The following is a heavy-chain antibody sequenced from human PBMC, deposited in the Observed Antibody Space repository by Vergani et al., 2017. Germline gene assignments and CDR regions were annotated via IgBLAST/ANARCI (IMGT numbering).Heavy chain of an antibody. J-gene: IGHJ6*03. Sequence: QIPLKESGPTLVKPTQTLTLTCTFSGFSLNTRGVSVAWIRQPPGKALDWLALIYWNDDQHYSPSLNNRVTITNDTSKNKVVLTMTNMDYVDTGTYYCVYRKTECGTTGCFYPFYYYYFMVVWGKGTTVTVSS. CDR2: IYWNDDQ. V-gene: IGHV2-5*04. CDR1: GFSLNTRGVS. CDR3: VYRKTECGTTGCFYPFYYYYFMVV. D-gene: IGHD1-7*01.